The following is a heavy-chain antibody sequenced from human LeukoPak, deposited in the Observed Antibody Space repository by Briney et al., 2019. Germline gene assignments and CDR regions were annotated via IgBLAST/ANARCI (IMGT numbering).Heavy chain of an antibody. V-gene: IGHV4-39*07. CDR2: IYNSGST. CDR1: GGSISSSSYY. CDR3: ARVAGGYSYGYPDY. D-gene: IGHD5-18*01. Sequence: PSETLSLTCTVPGGSISSSSYYWGWIRQPPGKGLEWIGSIYNSGSTYYNPPLKSRVTISVDTPKNQFSLKLSSVTAADTAVYYCARVAGGYSYGYPDYWGQGTLVTVSS. J-gene: IGHJ4*02.